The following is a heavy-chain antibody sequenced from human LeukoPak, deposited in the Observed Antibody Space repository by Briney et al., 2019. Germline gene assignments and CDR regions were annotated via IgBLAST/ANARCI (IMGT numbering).Heavy chain of an antibody. CDR2: ISGSGGST. D-gene: IGHD6-13*01. J-gene: IGHJ3*02. Sequence: PGGSLRLSCAASGFTFNSHAMSWVRQAPGKGLEWVSGISGSGGSTWYADSVKGRFTISRDNSKNTLYLQMNSLRAEDTAVYYCAKGYGSSWYVFDIWGQGTMVTVSS. V-gene: IGHV3-23*01. CDR1: GFTFNSHA. CDR3: AKGYGSSWYVFDI.